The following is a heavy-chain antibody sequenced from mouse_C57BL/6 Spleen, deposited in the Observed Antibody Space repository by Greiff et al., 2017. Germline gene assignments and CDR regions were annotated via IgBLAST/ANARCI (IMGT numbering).Heavy chain of an antibody. V-gene: IGHV1-18*01. D-gene: IGHD2-5*01. CDR2: INPNNGGT. CDR3: ARSGSNYPAWFAY. CDR1: GYTFTDYN. J-gene: IGHJ3*01. Sequence: EVQRVESGPELVKPGASVKIPCKASGYTFTDYNMDWVKQSHGKSLEWIGDINPNNGGTIYNQKFKGKATLTVDKSSSTAYMELRSLTSEDTAVYYCARSGSNYPAWFAYWGQGTLVTVSA.